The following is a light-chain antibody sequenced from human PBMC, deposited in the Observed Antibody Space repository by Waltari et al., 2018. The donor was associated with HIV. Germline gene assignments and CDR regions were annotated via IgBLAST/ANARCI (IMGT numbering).Light chain of an antibody. CDR3: AAWDDSLSGLV. J-gene: IGLJ3*02. CDR2: RNN. Sequence: QSVLTQPPSASGTPGQRVTISCSGSSSNIGSNYVYCYQQLPGTAPKLLIYRNNQRPSGVPDRLAAASSGTSASLAISGLRSEDEADYYCAAWDDSLSGLVFGGGTKLTVL. V-gene: IGLV1-47*01. CDR1: SSNIGSNY.